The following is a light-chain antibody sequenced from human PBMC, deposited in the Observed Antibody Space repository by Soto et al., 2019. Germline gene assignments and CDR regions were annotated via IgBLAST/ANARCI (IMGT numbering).Light chain of an antibody. CDR1: SGHSSYA. CDR2: VNSDGSH. J-gene: IGLJ3*02. V-gene: IGLV4-69*01. CDR3: QTWGTGIWV. Sequence: QPVPTQSPSASASLGASVKLTCTLSSGHSSYAIAWHQQQPEKGPRYLMKVNSDGSHSKGDGIPDRFSGSSSGAERYLTISSLQSEDEADYYCQTWGTGIWVFGGETKLTVL.